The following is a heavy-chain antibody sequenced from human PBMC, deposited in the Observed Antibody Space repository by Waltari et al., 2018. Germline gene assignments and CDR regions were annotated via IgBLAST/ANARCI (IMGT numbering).Heavy chain of an antibody. D-gene: IGHD3-10*01. CDR2: IGGTHSNI. J-gene: IGHJ5*02. V-gene: IGHV3-21*03. CDR1: GFDFRGLD. CDR3: TRDLYGSGGDWFDP. Sequence: EVRLAESGGGLVKPGGSLRPSCTASGFDFRGLDMNWVRQAPGTGLEWVSSIGGTHSNIFYADSVKGRFTVSRDNAKNSLYLQMDNLRAEDSGLYFCTRDLYGSGGDWFDPWGQGTLVTVSS.